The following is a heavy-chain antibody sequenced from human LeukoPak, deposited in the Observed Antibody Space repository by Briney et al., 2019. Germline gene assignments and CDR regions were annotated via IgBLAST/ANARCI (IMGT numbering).Heavy chain of an antibody. D-gene: IGHD6-19*01. CDR1: GFTFSSYA. V-gene: IGHV3-48*04. CDR2: ISSSDNTV. Sequence: GGSLRLSCAASGFTFSSYAMSWVRQAPGKGLEWVSHISSSDNTVYYADSVKGRFTISRDNAKNSLYLQMSSLRAGDTAVYYCARGAVAGYFYYYMDVWGKGTTVTVSS. CDR3: ARGAVAGYFYYYMDV. J-gene: IGHJ6*03.